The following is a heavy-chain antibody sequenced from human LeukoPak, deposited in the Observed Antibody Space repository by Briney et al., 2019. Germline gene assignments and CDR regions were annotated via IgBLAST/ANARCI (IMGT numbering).Heavy chain of an antibody. D-gene: IGHD2-2*01. J-gene: IGHJ4*02. CDR3: ARDREVGVPAAIPFDY. Sequence: ASVKVSCKASGYTFTSYGISWVRQAPGQGLEWMGWISAYNGNTNYAQKLQGRVTMTTDTSTSTAYMELRSLRSDDTAVCYCARDREVGVPAAIPFDYWGQGTLVTVSS. CDR1: GYTFTSYG. CDR2: ISAYNGNT. V-gene: IGHV1-18*01.